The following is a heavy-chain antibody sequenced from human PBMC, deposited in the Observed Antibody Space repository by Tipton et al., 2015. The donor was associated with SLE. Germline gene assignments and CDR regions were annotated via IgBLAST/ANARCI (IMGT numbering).Heavy chain of an antibody. CDR2: LSFSGPT. J-gene: IGHJ4*02. CDR3: ARDEYRYDTTGYHLLGHFDF. CDR1: GGSFSGYY. D-gene: IGHD3-22*01. Sequence: TLSLTCAVYGGSFSGYYWAWIRQPPGKGLEWIGSLSFSGPTYYNPSLKSRVGISADVSKSQFSLKFHSVTAADTAVYYCARDEYRYDTTGYHLLGHFDFWGQGTLVTVSS. V-gene: IGHV4-34*01.